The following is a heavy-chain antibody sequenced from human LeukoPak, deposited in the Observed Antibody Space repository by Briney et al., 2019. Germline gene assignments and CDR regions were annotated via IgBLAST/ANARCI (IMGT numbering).Heavy chain of an antibody. CDR3: AKDGHCSSTSCYYFDY. J-gene: IGHJ4*02. Sequence: GGSLRLSCAASGFTFSSYGMHWVRQAPGKGLEWVTFIRYDGSNKYYADPVKGRFTISRDNSKNTLYLQMNSLRAEDTAVYYCAKDGHCSSTSCYYFDYWGQGTLVTVSS. V-gene: IGHV3-30*02. CDR2: IRYDGSNK. D-gene: IGHD2-2*01. CDR1: GFTFSSYG.